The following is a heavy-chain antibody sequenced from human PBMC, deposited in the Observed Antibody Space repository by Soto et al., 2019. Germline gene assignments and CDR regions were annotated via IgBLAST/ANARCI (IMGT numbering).Heavy chain of an antibody. CDR1: GGSISSYY. CDR2: IYYSGRT. J-gene: IGHJ5*02. V-gene: IGHV4-59*01. CDR3: ERGYCSSTSGYIWDTWLDP. Sequence: PSETLSLTCTVSGGSISSYYWSLIRQPPGKGLEWIGYIYYSGRTNYNPSLKSRVTISVDTSKNQFSLKLSSVTAADTAVYYCERGYCSSTSGYIWDTWLDPWGQGTLVTVSS. D-gene: IGHD2-2*02.